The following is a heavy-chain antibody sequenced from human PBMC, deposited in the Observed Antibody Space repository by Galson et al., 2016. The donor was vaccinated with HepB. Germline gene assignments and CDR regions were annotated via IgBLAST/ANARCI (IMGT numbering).Heavy chain of an antibody. CDR2: IYAPGHT. Sequence: SLRLSCAASAFTVSSVYMSWARQIPGKGLEWVSFIYAPGHTDYRDSVKGRFTISRDDSKNTVYLQMNSLRVEDTAVYYCAYHDIWGQGTMVTVSS. V-gene: IGHV3-53*01. CDR1: AFTVSSVY. CDR3: AYHDI. J-gene: IGHJ3*02. D-gene: IGHD2-2*01.